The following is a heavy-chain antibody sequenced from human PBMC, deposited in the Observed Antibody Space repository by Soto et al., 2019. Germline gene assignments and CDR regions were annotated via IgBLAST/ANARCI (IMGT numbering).Heavy chain of an antibody. V-gene: IGHV1-69*01. CDR1: GGTFNKFA. Sequence: VQLVQSGAEVKKTGSSVKVSCKASGGTFNKFAFSWVRQAPGQGFEWMGGTIPVFRSDNYAQRFRGRITITADEYTTTVYLYLNDLRSDNTAVFYCAMSYCDSDNSTLFYNFMDLWGLGTTVTVSS. CDR3: AMSYCDSDNSTLFYNFMDL. J-gene: IGHJ6*02. CDR2: TIPVFRSD. D-gene: IGHD2-21*02.